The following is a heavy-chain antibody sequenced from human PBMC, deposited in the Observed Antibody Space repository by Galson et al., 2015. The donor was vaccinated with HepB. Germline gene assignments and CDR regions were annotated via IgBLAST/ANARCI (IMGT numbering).Heavy chain of an antibody. Sequence: SVKVSCKASGYTFTGYYMHWVRQAPGQGLEWMGRINPNSGGTNYAQKFQGRVTMTRDTSISTAYMELSRLRSDDTAVYYCAREPAVGPTYSFDYWGQGTLVTVSS. V-gene: IGHV1-2*06. CDR2: INPNSGGT. CDR3: AREPAVGPTYSFDY. D-gene: IGHD1-26*01. CDR1: GYTFTGYY. J-gene: IGHJ4*02.